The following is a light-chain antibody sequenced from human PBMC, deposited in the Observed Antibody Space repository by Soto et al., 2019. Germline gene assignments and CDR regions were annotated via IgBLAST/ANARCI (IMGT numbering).Light chain of an antibody. CDR2: EVT. Sequence: QSALTQPASMPGSPGQSITISCTGTSNDVGRFNYISWYQHHPGKAPKLIIYEVTNRPSGVSPRFSGSKSGNTAYLTVSGLQAEDEAFYYSHSYTASPTWVFGGGTKVTVL. CDR3: HSYTASPTWV. J-gene: IGLJ3*02. V-gene: IGLV2-14*01. CDR1: SNDVGRFNY.